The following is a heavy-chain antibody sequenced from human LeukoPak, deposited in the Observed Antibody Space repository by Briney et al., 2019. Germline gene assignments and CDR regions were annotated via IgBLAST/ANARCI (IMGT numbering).Heavy chain of an antibody. V-gene: IGHV1-69*01. D-gene: IGHD4-17*01. CDR3: ARGGGYDYGDYVFDY. CDR1: GGTFSSYA. Sequence: ASVKVSYKASGGTFSSYAISWVRQAPGQGLEWMGGIIPIFGTANYAQKFQGRVTITADESTSTAYMELSSLRSEDTAVYYCARGGGYDYGDYVFDYWGQGTLVTVSS. J-gene: IGHJ4*02. CDR2: IIPIFGTA.